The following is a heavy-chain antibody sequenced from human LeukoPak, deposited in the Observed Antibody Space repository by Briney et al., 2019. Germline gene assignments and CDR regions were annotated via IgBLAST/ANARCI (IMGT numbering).Heavy chain of an antibody. Sequence: TGGSLRLSCAASGFTFSSYAMSWVRQAPGKGLEWVSAISGSGGSTYYADSVKGRFTISRDNSKNTLYLQMNSLRAEDTAVYYCAKDPGGITMIVVVIAAFDIWGQGTMVTVSS. CDR3: AKDPGGITMIVVVIAAFDI. CDR2: ISGSGGST. J-gene: IGHJ3*02. V-gene: IGHV3-23*01. D-gene: IGHD3-22*01. CDR1: GFTFSSYA.